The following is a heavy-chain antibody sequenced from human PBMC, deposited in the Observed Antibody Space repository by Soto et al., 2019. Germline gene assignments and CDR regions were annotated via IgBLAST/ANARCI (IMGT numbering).Heavy chain of an antibody. V-gene: IGHV3-21*01. J-gene: IGHJ4*02. CDR2: ISSSSSYI. CDR1: GFTFSSYS. CDR3: ARDLSTVTQYYFDY. Sequence: PGGSLRLSCAASGFTFSSYSMNWVRQAPGKGLEWVSSISSSSSYIYYADSVKGRFTISRDNAKNSLYLQMNSLRAEDTAVYYCARDLSTVTQYYFDYWGQGTLVTVSS. D-gene: IGHD4-17*01.